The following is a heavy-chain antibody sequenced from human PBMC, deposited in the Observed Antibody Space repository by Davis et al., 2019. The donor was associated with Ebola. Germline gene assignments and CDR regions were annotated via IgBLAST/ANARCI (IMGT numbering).Heavy chain of an antibody. CDR3: VREQTGLDV. CDR2: VRSHGSDD. CDR1: GFTFSSYG. D-gene: IGHD1-26*01. Sequence: GESLKISCAASGFTFSSYGMHWVRQAPGKGLEWVAFVRSHGSDDHYADSVKGRFTISRDNSKNTLYLQMNSLRPEDTAVYYCVREQTGLDVWGKGTTVTVSS. V-gene: IGHV3-30*02. J-gene: IGHJ6*04.